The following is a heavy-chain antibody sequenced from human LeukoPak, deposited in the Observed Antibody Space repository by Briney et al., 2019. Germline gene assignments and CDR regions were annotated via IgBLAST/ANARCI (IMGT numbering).Heavy chain of an antibody. CDR2: INHSGST. CDR1: GGSFSGYY. Sequence: PSETLSLTCAVYGGSFSGYYWSWIRQPPGKGLEWIGEINHSGSTNYNPSLKSRVTISVDTSKNQFSLKLSSVTAADTAVYYRARDQAAAGWFDPWGQGTLVTVSS. D-gene: IGHD6-13*01. V-gene: IGHV4-34*01. CDR3: ARDQAAAGWFDP. J-gene: IGHJ5*02.